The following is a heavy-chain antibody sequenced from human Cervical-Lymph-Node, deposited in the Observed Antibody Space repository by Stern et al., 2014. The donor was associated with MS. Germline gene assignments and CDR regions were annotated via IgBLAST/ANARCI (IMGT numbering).Heavy chain of an antibody. J-gene: IGHJ4*02. CDR2: IWYDGSNK. Sequence: QMQLVQSGGGVVQPGRSLRLSCAASGFTFSSYGMHWVRQAPGKGLEWVAVIWYDGSNKYYADSVKGRFTISRDNSKNTLYLQMNSLRAEDTAVYYCANIAAAGTESFDYWGQGTLVTVSS. D-gene: IGHD6-13*01. CDR1: GFTFSSYG. V-gene: IGHV3-33*06. CDR3: ANIAAAGTESFDY.